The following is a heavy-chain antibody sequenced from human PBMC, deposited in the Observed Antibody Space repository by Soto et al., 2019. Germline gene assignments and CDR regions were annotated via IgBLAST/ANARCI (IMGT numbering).Heavy chain of an antibody. Sequence: QVQLQESGPGLVKPSQTLSLTCTVSGGSISSGGYYWSWIRQHPGKGLEWIGYIYYSGSTYYNPALKIRVTISVDTSKNQCSLKLSSVTAADTAVYYCARDPVSGNWFDPWGQGTLVTVSS. V-gene: IGHV4-31*03. J-gene: IGHJ5*02. CDR2: IYYSGST. CDR3: ARDPVSGNWFDP. CDR1: GGSISSGGYY.